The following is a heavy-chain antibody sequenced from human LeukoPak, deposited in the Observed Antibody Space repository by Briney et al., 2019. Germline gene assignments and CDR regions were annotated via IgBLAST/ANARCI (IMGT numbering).Heavy chain of an antibody. CDR2: INDSGST. D-gene: IGHD6-13*01. V-gene: IGHV4-34*01. J-gene: IGHJ4*02. CDR1: GGSFSGYS. CDR3: ARGSRVYSSSWYCNY. Sequence: SETLSLTCAVYGGSFSGYSWSWIRQPPGKGLEWIGKINDSGSTTYNPTLKSRVTISIDTSKNQFFLELSSVTAADTAVYYCARGSRVYSSSWYCNYWGQGTLVTVSS.